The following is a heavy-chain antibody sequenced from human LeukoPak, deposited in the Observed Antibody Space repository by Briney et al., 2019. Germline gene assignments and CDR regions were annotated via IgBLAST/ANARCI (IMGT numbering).Heavy chain of an antibody. Sequence: ASVKVSCKASGYTFTSYDINWVRQATGQGLEWMGWMNPNSGNTGYAQRFQGRVTMTRDTSISTSYMELSGLRSDDTAVYYYARGGGYYDSSGKYYIDALDLWGQGTMVTVSS. CDR2: MNPNSGNT. CDR3: ARGGGYYDSSGKYYIDALDL. CDR1: GYTFTSYD. J-gene: IGHJ3*01. V-gene: IGHV1-8*01. D-gene: IGHD3-22*01.